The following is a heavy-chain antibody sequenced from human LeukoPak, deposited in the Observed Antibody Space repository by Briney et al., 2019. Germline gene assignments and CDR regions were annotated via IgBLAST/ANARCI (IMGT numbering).Heavy chain of an antibody. J-gene: IGHJ4*02. Sequence: EASVKVSCKASGYTFSNFGISWVRQAPGQGLEWMGWISGNNDNPNYGQKFQGRFTVTTDSSTSTTYMELRNLRSDDTAVYYCARDGTSTDDYWGQGTLVTVFS. D-gene: IGHD1-26*01. V-gene: IGHV1-18*01. CDR1: GYTFSNFG. CDR2: ISGNNDNP. CDR3: ARDGTSTDDY.